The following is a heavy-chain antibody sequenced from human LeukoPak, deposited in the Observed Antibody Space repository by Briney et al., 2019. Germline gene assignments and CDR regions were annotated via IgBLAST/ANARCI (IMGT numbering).Heavy chain of an antibody. J-gene: IGHJ5*02. V-gene: IGHV1-69*06. CDR2: IIPIFGTA. CDR1: GGTFSSYA. CDR3: ARPVAGNNWFDP. D-gene: IGHD6-19*01. Sequence: SVKVSCKASGGTFSSYAISWVRQAPGQGLEWMGGIIPIFGTANYAQKFQGRVTITADKSTSTAYMELSSLRSEDTAVYYCARPVAGNNWFDPWGQGTLVTVSS.